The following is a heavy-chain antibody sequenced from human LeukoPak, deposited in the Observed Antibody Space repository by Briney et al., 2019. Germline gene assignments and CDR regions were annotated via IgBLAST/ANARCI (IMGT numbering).Heavy chain of an antibody. CDR2: IYTSGST. Sequence: SETLSLTCTVCGGSISSGSYYWSWIRQPAGKGLEWIGRIYTSGSTNYNPSLKSRVTISVDTSKNQFSLKLSSVTAADTAVYYCARGSIPEPYYDFWNLEYYFDYWGQGTLVTVSS. J-gene: IGHJ4*02. CDR3: ARGSIPEPYYDFWNLEYYFDY. V-gene: IGHV4-61*02. D-gene: IGHD3-3*01. CDR1: GGSISSGSYY.